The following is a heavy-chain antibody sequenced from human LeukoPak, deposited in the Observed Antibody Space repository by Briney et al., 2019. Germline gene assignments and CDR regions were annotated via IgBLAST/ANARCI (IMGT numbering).Heavy chain of an antibody. J-gene: IGHJ4*02. Sequence: ASVKVSCKASGYTFTGYYMHWVRQAPGQGLGWVGWINPNSGGTNYAQKFQGRVTMTRDTSISTDYMELSRLRSDDTAVYYCARGRMYYFDYWGQGTLVTVSS. D-gene: IGHD2/OR15-2a*01. V-gene: IGHV1-2*02. CDR3: ARGRMYYFDY. CDR1: GYTFTGYY. CDR2: INPNSGGT.